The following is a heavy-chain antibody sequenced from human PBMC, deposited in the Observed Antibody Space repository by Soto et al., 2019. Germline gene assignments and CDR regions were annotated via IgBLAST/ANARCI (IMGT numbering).Heavy chain of an antibody. CDR1: GFTFSSYV. CDR2: IGPSGTNT. CDR3: ANETPYIVDYISVDY. J-gene: IGHJ4*02. Sequence: EVQLLESGGGFIQPGGSLRLSCAASGFTFSSYVMSWFRQAPGKGLEWVSAIGPSGTNTYYADSVKGRFTISRDNSKNTLFLQMNSLRAEDTAVYYCANETPYIVDYISVDYWGQGDLVTVSS. D-gene: IGHD4-4*01. V-gene: IGHV3-23*01.